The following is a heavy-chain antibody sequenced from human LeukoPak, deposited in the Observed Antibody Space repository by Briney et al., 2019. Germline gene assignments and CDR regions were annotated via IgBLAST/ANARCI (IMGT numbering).Heavy chain of an antibody. J-gene: IGHJ1*01. CDR2: INHSGST. CDR1: GGSFSGYY. D-gene: IGHD3-22*01. Sequence: PSETVSHLCAVYGGSFSGYYWSWIRQPPGKGLEWIGEINHSGSTNYNPSLKSRVTISVDTSKNQFSLKLSSVTAADTAVYYCARGSTTRLSGYHGKIEYFQHWGQGARVTVSS. CDR3: ARGSTTRLSGYHGKIEYFQH. V-gene: IGHV4-34*01.